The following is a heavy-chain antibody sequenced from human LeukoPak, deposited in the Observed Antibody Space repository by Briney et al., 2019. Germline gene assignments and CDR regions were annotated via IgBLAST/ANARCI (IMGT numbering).Heavy chain of an antibody. V-gene: IGHV4-4*07. CDR2: ICTSGNI. D-gene: IGHD6-6*01. CDR1: GDSISSCY. CDR3: ARDRDYSNSLDY. J-gene: IGHJ4*02. Sequence: SETLSLTCTVSGDSISSCYWSWIRQPAEKGLEWIGRICTSGNINYNPSIRNRVTMSVDTSKNQFSLKLTSVTAADTAVYYCARDRDYSNSLDYWGQGTLVTVSS.